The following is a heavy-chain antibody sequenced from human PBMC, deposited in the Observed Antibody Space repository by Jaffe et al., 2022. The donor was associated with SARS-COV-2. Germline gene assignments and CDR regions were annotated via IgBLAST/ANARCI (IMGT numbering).Heavy chain of an antibody. D-gene: IGHD4-4*01. CDR2: ITSSSSYT. CDR1: GFTFSDYY. V-gene: IGHV3-11*06. Sequence: QVQLVESGGGLVKPGGSLRLSCAASGFTFSDYYMSWIRQAPGKGLEWVSYITSSSSYTRYADSVKGRFTISRDNAKNSLYLQMNSLRAEDTAVYYCARGDTNYGWFDPWGQGTLVTVSS. CDR3: ARGDTNYGWFDP. J-gene: IGHJ5*02.